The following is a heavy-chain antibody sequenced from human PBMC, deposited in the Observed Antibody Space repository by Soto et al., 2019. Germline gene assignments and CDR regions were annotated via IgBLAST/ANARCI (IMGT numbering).Heavy chain of an antibody. CDR1: GGSVSSGSYY. CDR3: ARWVTWFDP. CDR2: IYYSGST. Sequence: ETLSLTCPVSGGSVSSGSYYWSWIRQPPGKGLEWIGYIYYSGSTNYNPSLKSRVTISVDTSKNQFSLKLSSVTAADKAVYYCARWVTWFDPWGQGTPVTVYS. J-gene: IGHJ5*02. V-gene: IGHV4-61*01.